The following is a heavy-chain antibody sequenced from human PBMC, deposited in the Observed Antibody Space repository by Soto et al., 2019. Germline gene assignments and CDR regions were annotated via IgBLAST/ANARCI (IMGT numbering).Heavy chain of an antibody. D-gene: IGHD3-9*01. V-gene: IGHV3-30-3*01. J-gene: IGHJ3*02. CDR3: ARVCYDILTGYYASRNDAFDI. Sequence: GGSLRLSCAASGFTFSSYAMHWVRQAPGKGLEWVAVISYDGSNKYYADSVKGRFTISRDNSKNTLYLQMNSLRAEDTAVYYCARVCYDILTGYYASRNDAFDIWGQGTMVTVSS. CDR1: GFTFSSYA. CDR2: ISYDGSNK.